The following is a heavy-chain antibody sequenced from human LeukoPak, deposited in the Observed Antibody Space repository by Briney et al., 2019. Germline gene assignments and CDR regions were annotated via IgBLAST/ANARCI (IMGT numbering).Heavy chain of an antibody. Sequence: SETLSLTCTVSGGSISSYYWSWIRQPPGKGLEWIGYIYYSGSTNYNPSLKSRVTISVDTSKNQFSLKLSSVTAADTAVYHCARVRHYGSGSYYSRFRPYFDYWGQGTLVTVSS. CDR3: ARVRHYGSGSYYSRFRPYFDY. CDR2: IYYSGST. CDR1: GGSISSYY. D-gene: IGHD3-10*01. J-gene: IGHJ4*02. V-gene: IGHV4-59*01.